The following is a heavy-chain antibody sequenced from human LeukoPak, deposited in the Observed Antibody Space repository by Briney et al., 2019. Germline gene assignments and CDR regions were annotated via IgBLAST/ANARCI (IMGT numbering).Heavy chain of an antibody. D-gene: IGHD1-14*01. CDR3: ARPQYTTVWDPFDS. Sequence: GGSLRLSCAASGFTFSSYSMNWVRQAPGKGLEWVSAIGGNGDRTYYADSVKGRFTISRDNSKNTLYLQMHSLRAEDTALYYCARPQYTTVWDPFDSWGQGTLVTVSS. CDR2: IGGNGDRT. J-gene: IGHJ4*02. V-gene: IGHV3-23*01. CDR1: GFTFSSYS.